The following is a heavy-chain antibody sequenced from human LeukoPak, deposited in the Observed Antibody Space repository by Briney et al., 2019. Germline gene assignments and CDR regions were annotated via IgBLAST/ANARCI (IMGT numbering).Heavy chain of an antibody. Sequence: GRSLRLSCMTSGFDFNSYAMHWVRQAPGKGLQWVAVTSYEGGNKYYADSVEGRFTVSRDSSNNTLFLQMSSLRVEDTAIYYCARDRGAHYNWNDVALDIWGQGTMVTVAS. CDR3: ARDRGAHYNWNDVALDI. CDR1: GFDFNSYA. D-gene: IGHD1-20*01. J-gene: IGHJ3*02. V-gene: IGHV3-33*01. CDR2: TSYEGGNK.